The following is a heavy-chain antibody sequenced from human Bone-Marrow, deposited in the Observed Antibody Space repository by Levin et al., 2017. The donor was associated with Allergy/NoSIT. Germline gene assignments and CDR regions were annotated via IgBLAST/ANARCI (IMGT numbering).Heavy chain of an antibody. CDR1: GFTFSNAW. J-gene: IGHJ4*02. D-gene: IGHD3-10*01. Sequence: GASVKVSCAASGFTFSNAWMRWVRQAPGKGLVWVGRIKSQTDGGTTDYAAPVKGRFIISRDDSKNTLYLQMNSLKTEDTAVYYCTTGGYGSGSYPYDHWGQGTLVTVSS. V-gene: IGHV3-15*01. CDR3: TTGGYGSGSYPYDH. CDR2: IKSQTDGGTT.